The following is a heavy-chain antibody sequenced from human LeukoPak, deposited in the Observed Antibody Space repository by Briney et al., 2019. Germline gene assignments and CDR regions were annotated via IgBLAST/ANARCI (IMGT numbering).Heavy chain of an antibody. CDR1: GFNFANHA. CDR2: ISGGGDIT. D-gene: IGHD2-21*02. V-gene: IGHV3-23*01. J-gene: IGHJ4*02. CDR3: VREDTPATANY. Sequence: GGSLRLSCVAFGFNFANHAMSWVRQTPGKGLEWVSAISGGGDITYYADSVTGRFTISRDNSKDTLFLQMHSLRPGDTAVYYCVREDTPATANYWGQGTLVTISS.